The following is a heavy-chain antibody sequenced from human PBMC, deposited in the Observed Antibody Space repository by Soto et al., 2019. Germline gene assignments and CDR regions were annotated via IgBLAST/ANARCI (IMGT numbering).Heavy chain of an antibody. D-gene: IGHD4-17*01. J-gene: IGHJ4*02. CDR3: ARTLYGDNVDY. CDR1: GYTFTNFG. V-gene: IGHV1-18*01. Sequence: GASVKVSCKTSGYTFTNFGISWVRQAPGQGLEWMGWISAYNGNTNYAQKFQGRVTMTTDTSTSTAYMELSSLRSEDTAVYYCARTLYGDNVDYWGQGTLVTVSS. CDR2: ISAYNGNT.